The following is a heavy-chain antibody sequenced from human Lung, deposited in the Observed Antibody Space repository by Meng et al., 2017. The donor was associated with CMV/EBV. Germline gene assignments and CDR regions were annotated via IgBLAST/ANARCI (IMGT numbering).Heavy chain of an antibody. CDR2: INSDGSST. D-gene: IGHD3-3*01. V-gene: IGHV3-74*01. CDR1: GFTFGSYW. Sequence: SXAASGFTFGSYWMHWVRQAPGKGLVWVSRINSDGSSTSYADSVKGRFTISRDNAKNTLYLQMNSLRAEDTAVYYCARVFDYDFWSGYYTNGMDVXGQGXTVTVSS. J-gene: IGHJ6*02. CDR3: ARVFDYDFWSGYYTNGMDV.